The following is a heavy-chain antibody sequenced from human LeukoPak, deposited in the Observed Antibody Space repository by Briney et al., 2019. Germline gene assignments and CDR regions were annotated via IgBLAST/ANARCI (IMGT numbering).Heavy chain of an antibody. D-gene: IGHD3-22*01. J-gene: IGHJ1*01. V-gene: IGHV4-39*01. CDR1: GGSISSSSYY. Sequence: SETLSLTCTVSGGSISSSSYYWGWIRQPPGKGLEWIGSIYYSGSTYYNPSLKSRVTISVDTSKNQFSLKLSSVTAADPAVYYCARQTRYYYDSSGYYWIPEYFQHWGQGTLVTVSS. CDR3: ARQTRYYYDSSGYYWIPEYFQH. CDR2: IYYSGST.